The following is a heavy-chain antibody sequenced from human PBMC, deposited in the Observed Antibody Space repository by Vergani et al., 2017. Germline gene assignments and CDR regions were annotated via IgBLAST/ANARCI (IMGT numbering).Heavy chain of an antibody. J-gene: IGHJ6*03. CDR3: ARVVVPAANYMDV. D-gene: IGHD2-2*01. Sequence: QVQLQQWGAGLLKPLETLSLTCAVYGGSFSGYYWTWVRQPPGKGLEWIGEINHSGSTNYNPSLKSRVTISVDTSKNQFSLKLSSVTAADTAVYYCARVVVPAANYMDVWGKGTTVTVSS. CDR2: INHSGST. CDR1: GGSFSGYY. V-gene: IGHV4-34*01.